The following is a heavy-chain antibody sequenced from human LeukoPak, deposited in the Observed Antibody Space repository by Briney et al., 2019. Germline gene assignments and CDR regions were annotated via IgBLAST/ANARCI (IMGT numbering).Heavy chain of an antibody. V-gene: IGHV1-46*01. CDR2: INPSGGST. CDR1: GYTFTSYY. CDR3: ARDFRYCSSTSCYTNWFDP. J-gene: IGHJ5*02. Sequence: ASVKVSCKASGYTFTSYYMHWVRQAPGQGLEWMGIINPSGGSTSYAQKFQGRVTMTRDMSTSTVYMERSSLRSEDTAVYYCARDFRYCSSTSCYTNWFDPWGQGTLVTVSS. D-gene: IGHD2-2*02.